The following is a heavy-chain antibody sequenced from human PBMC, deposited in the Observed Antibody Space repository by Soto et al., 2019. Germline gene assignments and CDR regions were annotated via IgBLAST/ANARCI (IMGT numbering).Heavy chain of an antibody. CDR1: GYRFSSNY. V-gene: IGHV1-46*01. J-gene: IGHJ6*02. CDR2: INPSGGST. D-gene: IGHD2-2*01. CDR3: ASATTKFYPPMPKAYYGMDV. Sequence: GASVKVSCKASGYRFSSNYIHWVRQAPGQGLEWMGIINPSGGSTTYAQKFQGRVTMTRDTSTNTVYMELSSLRSEDSAVYYCASATTKFYPPMPKAYYGMDVWGPGTTVTVSS.